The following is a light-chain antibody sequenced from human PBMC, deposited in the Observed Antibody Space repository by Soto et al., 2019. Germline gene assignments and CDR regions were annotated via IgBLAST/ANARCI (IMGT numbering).Light chain of an antibody. Sequence: DIVMTQSPDSQAVSLGERATINCKSSQTVLHTSSNTNFLAWFQQKPGQPPKLLIFWASTRESGVPDRFSGSGSGTDFTLTISSLQAEDVAVYYCQQYYSTPWTFGQGTKVDIK. V-gene: IGKV4-1*01. J-gene: IGKJ1*01. CDR3: QQYYSTPWT. CDR1: QTVLHTSSNTNF. CDR2: WAS.